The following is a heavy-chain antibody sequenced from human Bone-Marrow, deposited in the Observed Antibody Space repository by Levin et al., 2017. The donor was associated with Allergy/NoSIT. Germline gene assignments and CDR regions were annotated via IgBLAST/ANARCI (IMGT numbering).Heavy chain of an antibody. CDR2: ISSGGNS. CDR1: GFTVSSNY. CDR3: ARVLSDYDPTPDF. J-gene: IGHJ4*02. V-gene: IGHV3-66*01. Sequence: GESLKISCAASGFTVSSNYMTWVRQTPGKVLECVSIISSGGNSYSADSVKGRFTISRDNSKNAVYLQMNSLTAEDTAVYYCARVLSDYDPTPDFWGQGTLVTVSS. D-gene: IGHD5-12*01.